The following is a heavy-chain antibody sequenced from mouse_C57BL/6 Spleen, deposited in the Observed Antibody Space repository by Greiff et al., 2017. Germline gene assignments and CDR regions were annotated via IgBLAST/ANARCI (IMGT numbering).Heavy chain of an antibody. CDR1: GFTFSDYG. V-gene: IGHV5-17*01. Sequence: EVHLVESGGGLVKPGGSLKLSCAASGFTFSDYGMHWVRQAPEKGLEWVAYISSGSSTIYYADTVKGRFTISRDNAKNTLFLQMTSLRSEDTAMYYCARRVSLYAMDYWGQGTSVTVSS. J-gene: IGHJ4*01. CDR2: ISSGSSTI. CDR3: ARRVSLYAMDY.